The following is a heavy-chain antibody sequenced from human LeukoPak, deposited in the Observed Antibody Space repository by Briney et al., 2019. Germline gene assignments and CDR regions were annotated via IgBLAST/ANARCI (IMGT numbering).Heavy chain of an antibody. CDR3: ARDLGYSGFDWAP. V-gene: IGHV4-30-2*01. CDR2: IYHSGST. Sequence: PSQTLSLTCTVSGGSISSGGYYWSWIRQPPGKGLEWIGCIYHSGSTYYNPSLKSRVTISVDTSKNQFSLNLTSVTAADAAVYYCARDLGYSGFDWAPWGQGTLVTVSS. J-gene: IGHJ5*02. D-gene: IGHD5-12*01. CDR1: GGSISSGGYY.